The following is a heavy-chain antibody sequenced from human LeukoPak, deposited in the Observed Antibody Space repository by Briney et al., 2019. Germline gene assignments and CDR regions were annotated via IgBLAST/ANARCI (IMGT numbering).Heavy chain of an antibody. Sequence: GGSLRLSCAASGFIFNSNWMSWVRQAPGKGLEWVANIKEDGSEKYYVDSVKGRFTISRDNSKNTLYLQMNSLRAEDTAVYYCARDFALRYFDWLSPGTGWFDPWGQGTLVTVSS. J-gene: IGHJ5*02. CDR3: ARDFALRYFDWLSPGTGWFDP. CDR1: GFIFNSNW. D-gene: IGHD3-9*01. CDR2: IKEDGSEK. V-gene: IGHV3-7*01.